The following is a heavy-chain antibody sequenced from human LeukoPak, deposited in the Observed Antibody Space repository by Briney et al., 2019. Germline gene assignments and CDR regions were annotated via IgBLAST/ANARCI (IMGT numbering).Heavy chain of an antibody. D-gene: IGHD2-15*01. Sequence: GGSLRLSCAASGFTFSSYWMSWVRQAPGKGLEWVANIKQGGSEKYYVDSVKGRFTISRDDAKNSLYLQMNSLRAEDTAVYYCAKDKGYCSGGSCYESGAFDIWGQGTMVTVSS. CDR2: IKQGGSEK. V-gene: IGHV3-7*01. CDR1: GFTFSSYW. CDR3: AKDKGYCSGGSCYESGAFDI. J-gene: IGHJ3*02.